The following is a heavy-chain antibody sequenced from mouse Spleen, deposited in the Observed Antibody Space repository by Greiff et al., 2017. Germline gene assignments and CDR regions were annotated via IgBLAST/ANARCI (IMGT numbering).Heavy chain of an antibody. CDR3: ARQIIRTEGGFDY. J-gene: IGHJ2*01. D-gene: IGHD1-1*02. Sequence: EVQLQQSGPVLVKPGASVKMSCKASGYTFTDYYMNWVKQSHGKSLEWIGVIHPNTGGTSYNQKFKGKATLTVDKSSSTAYMEFNSLTSDDSTVYYCARQIIRTEGGFDYWGPGTTLTVSS. V-gene: IGHV1-19*01. CDR1: GYTFTDYY. CDR2: IHPNTGGT.